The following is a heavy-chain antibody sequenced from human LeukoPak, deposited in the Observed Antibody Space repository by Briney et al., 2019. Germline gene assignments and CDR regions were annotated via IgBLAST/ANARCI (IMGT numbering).Heavy chain of an antibody. D-gene: IGHD3-9*01. J-gene: IGHJ4*02. Sequence: GGSLRLSCAASGLTFSSYAMSWVRQAPGKGLEWVSAISGSGGSTYYADSVKGRFTISRDNSKNTLYLQMNSLRAEDTAVYYCAKHKYFDWLLSSNFDYWGQGTLVTVSS. CDR3: AKHKYFDWLLSSNFDY. V-gene: IGHV3-23*01. CDR2: ISGSGGST. CDR1: GLTFSSYA.